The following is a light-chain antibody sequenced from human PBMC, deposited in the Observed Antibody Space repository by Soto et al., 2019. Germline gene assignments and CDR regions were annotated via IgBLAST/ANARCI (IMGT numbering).Light chain of an antibody. V-gene: IGLV2-14*03. CDR1: SSDVGAYDY. CDR2: EVS. CDR3: SSYSSSSTRV. J-gene: IGLJ1*01. Sequence: QSVLTQPASVSGSPGESITISCTGTSSDVGAYDYVSWYQQHPDKAPKLIIYEVSHRPSGVSNRFSGSKSVNTATLTISGLQADDEADYYCSSYSSSSTRVFGTGTKVTVL.